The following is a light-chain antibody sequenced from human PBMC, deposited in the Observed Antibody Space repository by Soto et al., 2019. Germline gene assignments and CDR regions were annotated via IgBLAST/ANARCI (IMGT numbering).Light chain of an antibody. CDR1: QNLGSS. CDR2: GGS. J-gene: IGKJ2*01. Sequence: EVVMTQSPATLSASPGERVTLSCRASQNLGSSLAWYQQRPGQAPRLLLYGGSTMATGIPARFSGSGSGTEFTVTISSLQSEDFAVYYCQQYNYWPPYTFGQGTNLEFK. CDR3: QQYNYWPPYT. V-gene: IGKV3-15*01.